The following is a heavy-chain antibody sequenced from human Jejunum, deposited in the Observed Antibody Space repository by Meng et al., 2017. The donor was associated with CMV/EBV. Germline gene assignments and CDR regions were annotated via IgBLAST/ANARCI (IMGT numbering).Heavy chain of an antibody. Sequence: GFNFNNYWMHWVRQAPGKGLEWVANINEDGSETYYLDSVKSRFTISRDNAKNSLFLQMNSLRADDTAVYYCARDPRGDGGVTFDYWGQGIWVTVSS. D-gene: IGHD5-24*01. CDR1: GFNFNNYW. V-gene: IGHV3-7*01. CDR3: ARDPRGDGGVTFDY. CDR2: INEDGSET. J-gene: IGHJ4*02.